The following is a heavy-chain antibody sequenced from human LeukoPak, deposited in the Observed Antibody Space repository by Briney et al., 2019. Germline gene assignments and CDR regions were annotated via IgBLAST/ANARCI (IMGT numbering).Heavy chain of an antibody. V-gene: IGHV4-34*01. CDR2: INHSGST. J-gene: IGHJ4*02. CDR3: VTYYFDSSGPKKNY. D-gene: IGHD3-22*01. CDR1: GGSFSGYY. Sequence: SETLSLTCAVYGGSFSGYYWSWIRQPPGKGLEWIGGINHSGSTNYNPSLKSRVTISVDTSKKQFSLKLSSVTAADTAVYYCVTYYFDSSGPKKNYWGQGTLVTVSS.